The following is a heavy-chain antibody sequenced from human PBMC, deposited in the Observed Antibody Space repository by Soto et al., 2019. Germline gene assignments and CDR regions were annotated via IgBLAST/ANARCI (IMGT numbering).Heavy chain of an antibody. CDR2: ISGSGGST. CDR1: VFTFSSYA. D-gene: IGHD4-17*01. CDR3: AKGRSYGDLEY. Sequence: GGSLRLSCAASVFTFSSYAMSWFRQAPGKGLEWVSAISGSGGSTYYADSVKGRFTISRANSTTTLYLQMKSPRAEDKAVYYCAKGRSYGDLEYWGQGTMVTVSS. J-gene: IGHJ4*02. V-gene: IGHV3-23*01.